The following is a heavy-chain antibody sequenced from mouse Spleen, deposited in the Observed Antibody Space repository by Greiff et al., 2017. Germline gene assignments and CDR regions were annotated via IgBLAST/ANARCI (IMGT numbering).Heavy chain of an antibody. Sequence: QVQLKQSGPELVKPGASVKISCKASGYAFSSSWMNWVKQRPGKGLEWIGRIYPGDGDTNYNGKFKGKATLTADKSSSTAYMQLSSLTSEDSAVYFCAREATMITTQYFDYWGQGTTLTVSS. CDR3: AREATMITTQYFDY. J-gene: IGHJ2*01. CDR1: GYAFSSSW. V-gene: IGHV1-82*01. CDR2: IYPGDGDT. D-gene: IGHD2-4*01.